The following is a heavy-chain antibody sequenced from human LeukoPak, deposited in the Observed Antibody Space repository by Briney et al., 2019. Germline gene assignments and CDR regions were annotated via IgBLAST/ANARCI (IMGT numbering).Heavy chain of an antibody. CDR3: ARGHTRYYDFWSEGSKNDY. V-gene: IGHV3-30-3*01. CDR2: ISYDGSNK. D-gene: IGHD3-3*01. CDR1: GFTFSSYA. Sequence: PGGSLRLSCAASGFTFSSYAMHWVRQAPGKGLEWVAVISYDGSNKYYADSVKGRFTISRDNSENTLYLQMNSLRDEDTAVYYCARGHTRYYDFWSEGSKNDYWGQGTLVTVSS. J-gene: IGHJ4*02.